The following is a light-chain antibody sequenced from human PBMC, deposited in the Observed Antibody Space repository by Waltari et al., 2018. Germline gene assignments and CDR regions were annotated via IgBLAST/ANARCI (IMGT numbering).Light chain of an antibody. Sequence: EIVMTQAPLSLSVTPGQPPSMSCKSSQSLLHIDGRPRLYWYLQKPCPSPKLLISEVSNRFSGVTERFSGSGSGTDFTLKISRVEAEDVGVYFCMQNIQLPTFGQGTKVEIE. CDR2: EVS. V-gene: IGKV2D-29*02. CDR1: QSLLHIDGRPR. CDR3: MQNIQLPT. J-gene: IGKJ1*01.